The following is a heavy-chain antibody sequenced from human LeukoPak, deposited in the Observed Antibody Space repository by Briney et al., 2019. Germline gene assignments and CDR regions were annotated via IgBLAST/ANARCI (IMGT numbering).Heavy chain of an antibody. J-gene: IGHJ3*02. CDR1: GYSFTSYW. Sequence: GESLQISCKGSGYSFTSYWIGWVRQMPGKGLEWMGIIYPGDSDTRYSPSFQGQVTISADKSISTAYLQWSSLKASDTAMYYCASITMVRGVTHDAFDIWGQGTMVTVSS. CDR2: IYPGDSDT. D-gene: IGHD3-10*01. V-gene: IGHV5-51*01. CDR3: ASITMVRGVTHDAFDI.